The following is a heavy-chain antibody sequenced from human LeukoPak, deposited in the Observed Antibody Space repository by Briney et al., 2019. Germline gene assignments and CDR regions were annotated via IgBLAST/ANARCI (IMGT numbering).Heavy chain of an antibody. D-gene: IGHD2-15*01. J-gene: IGHJ4*02. Sequence: GGSLRLSCAASGFTFSSYEMNWVRQAPGKGLEWVGRIRSKTNNYATAYAASVKGRFTISRDDSKNTAYLQMNSLKTEDTAVYYCAVNYCSGGTCYKLWGQGTLVTVSS. CDR2: IRSKTNNYAT. CDR3: AVNYCSGGTCYKL. V-gene: IGHV3-73*01. CDR1: GFTFSSYE.